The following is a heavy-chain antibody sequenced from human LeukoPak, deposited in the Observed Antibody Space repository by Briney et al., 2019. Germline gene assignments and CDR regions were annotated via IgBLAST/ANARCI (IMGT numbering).Heavy chain of an antibody. CDR3: ARRSGTSAAILYYFDY. J-gene: IGHJ4*02. CDR2: IYYSGST. Sequence: TSETLSLTCTVSGGSISSSSYYWGWIRQPPGKGLEWIGSIYYSGSTYYNPSLKSRVTISVDTSKNQFSPKLSSVTAADTAVDYCARRSGTSAAILYYFDYWGQGTLVTLSS. D-gene: IGHD2-2*01. CDR1: GGSISSSSYY. V-gene: IGHV4-39*01.